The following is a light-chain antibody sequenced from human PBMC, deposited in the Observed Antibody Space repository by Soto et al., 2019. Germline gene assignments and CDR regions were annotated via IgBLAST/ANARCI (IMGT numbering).Light chain of an antibody. CDR3: QQFDSHPVT. J-gene: IGKJ5*01. V-gene: IGKV1-13*02. CDR1: QDVSCA. Sequence: AIQLTQSPSSLSASVEDRVTITCRTSQDVSCAFAWYQQKPGKPPKLLIYDASSLENGVPSRFSGSGSGTEFTLTISSLQPDDFATYYCQQFDSHPVTFGQGTRLDMK. CDR2: DAS.